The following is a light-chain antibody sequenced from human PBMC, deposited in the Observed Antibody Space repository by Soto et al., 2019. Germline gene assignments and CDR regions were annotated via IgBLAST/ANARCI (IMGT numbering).Light chain of an antibody. CDR1: SGHSSYV. Sequence: QSVLTQSPSASASLGASVKLTCTLSSGHSSYVIACHQQQPGKGPRYLMKLNSDGSHSKGDGIPDRFSGSSSGAERSLTISNLQSEDEADYYCQTWGTGIRVFGGGTKVTVL. J-gene: IGLJ3*02. CDR3: QTWGTGIRV. V-gene: IGLV4-69*01. CDR2: LNSDGSH.